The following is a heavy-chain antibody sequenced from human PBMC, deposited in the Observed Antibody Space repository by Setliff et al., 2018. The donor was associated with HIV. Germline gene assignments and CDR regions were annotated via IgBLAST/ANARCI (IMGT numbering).Heavy chain of an antibody. D-gene: IGHD3-10*01. Sequence: SETLSLTCTVSGGSISSGDYYWSWIRQPPGKGLEWIGYIFYTGSTYYNPSFKSRVTISADTSKNQFSLKLSSVTAADTAVFYCARGGYYGSGSWGFDYWGQGTLV. CDR3: ARGGYYGSGSWGFDY. V-gene: IGHV4-30-4*08. CDR2: IFYTGST. J-gene: IGHJ4*02. CDR1: GGSISSGDYY.